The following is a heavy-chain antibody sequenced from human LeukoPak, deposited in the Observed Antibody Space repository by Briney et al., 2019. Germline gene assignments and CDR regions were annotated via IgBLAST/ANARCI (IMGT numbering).Heavy chain of an antibody. D-gene: IGHD6-19*01. Sequence: GGSLRLSCAASGFTFNSYTMYWVRQAPGKGLEWVSGIFGSGGSAHYADSVKGRFTIFRDNSKNTVYLQMNSLRAEDTAVYYCARTTTGYSSGRYPGWPVDYWGQGTLVTVSS. V-gene: IGHV3-23*01. CDR2: IFGSGGSA. J-gene: IGHJ4*02. CDR3: ARTTTGYSSGRYPGWPVDY. CDR1: GFTFNSYT.